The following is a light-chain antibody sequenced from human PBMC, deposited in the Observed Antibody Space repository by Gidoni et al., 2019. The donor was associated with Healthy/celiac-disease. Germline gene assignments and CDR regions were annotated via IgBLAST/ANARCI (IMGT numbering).Light chain of an antibody. Sequence: DIVMTQSPLSLPVTPGEPASISCRPSQSLLHSNGYNYLDWYLQKPGQSPQLLIYLGSHRASGVPDRFSGSGSGTDFTLKISRVEAEDVGVYYCMQALQTPRLTFGGGTKVEIK. J-gene: IGKJ4*01. CDR1: QSLLHSNGYNY. CDR2: LGS. CDR3: MQALQTPRLT. V-gene: IGKV2-28*01.